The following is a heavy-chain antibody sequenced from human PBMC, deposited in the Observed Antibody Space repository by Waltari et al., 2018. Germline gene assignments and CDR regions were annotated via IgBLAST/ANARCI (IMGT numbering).Heavy chain of an antibody. CDR2: IYTSGST. Sequence: QVQLQESGPGLVKPSQTLSLTCTVSGGSISSGSYYWSWIRQPAGKGLEWIGYIYTSGSTNYNPSLKSRVTISVDTSKNQFSLKLSSVTAADTAVYYCARGRQPVFGYWGQGTLVTVSS. CDR3: ARGRQPVFGY. V-gene: IGHV4-61*09. D-gene: IGHD6-6*01. CDR1: GGSISSGSYY. J-gene: IGHJ4*02.